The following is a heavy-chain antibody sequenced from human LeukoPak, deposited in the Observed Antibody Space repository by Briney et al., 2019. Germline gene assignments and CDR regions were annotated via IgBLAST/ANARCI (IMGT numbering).Heavy chain of an antibody. CDR2: IRYDGSNK. J-gene: IGHJ4*02. CDR3: AKVSYYDSGGPDY. CDR1: GFTFSSYG. V-gene: IGHV3-30*02. D-gene: IGHD3-22*01. Sequence: PGGSLRLSCAASGFTFSSYGMHWVRQAPGKGLEWVAFIRYDGSNKYYADSVKGRFTISRDNAKNSLYLQMNSLRAEDTALYYCAKVSYYDSGGPDYWGQGTLVTVSS.